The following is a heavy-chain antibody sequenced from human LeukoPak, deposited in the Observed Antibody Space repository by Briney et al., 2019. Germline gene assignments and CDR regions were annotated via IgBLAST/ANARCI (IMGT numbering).Heavy chain of an antibody. J-gene: IGHJ5*02. CDR1: GFSLTTSGVG. D-gene: IGHD3-22*01. V-gene: IGHV2-5*02. CDR3: AHRRDSSGYQYRYWFAP. Sequence: SGPTLVKPTQTLTLTCTFSGFSLTTSGVGVGWIRQPPGKALEWLALINWDDQKVYSPSLQSRLSITKDTSKNQVVLTMTNVDPVDTATYYCAHRRDSSGYQYRYWFAPWGLGTLVTVSS. CDR2: INWDDQK.